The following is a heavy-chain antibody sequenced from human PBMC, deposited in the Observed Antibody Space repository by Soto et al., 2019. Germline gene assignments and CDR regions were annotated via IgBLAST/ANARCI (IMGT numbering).Heavy chain of an antibody. D-gene: IGHD3-16*02. Sequence: QVQLIQSGPEVKRPGASVKLSCKASGYTFADYGIIWVRQAPGQGLEWVAWIASNTGNTDCARNLRGRGTVTTDTYTNTAFLDLRSLTSDDTAFYYCARVDDDIWGPYLSGQYWGQGTLVTVSS. CDR1: GYTFADYG. J-gene: IGHJ4*02. CDR2: IASNTGNT. CDR3: ARVDDDIWGPYLSGQY. V-gene: IGHV1-18*04.